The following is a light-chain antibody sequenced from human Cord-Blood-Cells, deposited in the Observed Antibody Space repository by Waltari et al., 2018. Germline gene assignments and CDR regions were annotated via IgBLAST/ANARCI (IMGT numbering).Light chain of an antibody. CDR3: GTWDSSLSAGRV. CDR1: SSNIGNNY. J-gene: IGLJ2*01. V-gene: IGLV1-51*02. Sequence: QSVLTQPPSVSAAPGQKVPISCSGSSSNIGNNYVSWYQQLPATAPKLLIYENNKRPSEIPDRFSGSKSGTSATLGITGLQTGDEADYYCGTWDSSLSAGRVFGGGTKLTVL. CDR2: ENN.